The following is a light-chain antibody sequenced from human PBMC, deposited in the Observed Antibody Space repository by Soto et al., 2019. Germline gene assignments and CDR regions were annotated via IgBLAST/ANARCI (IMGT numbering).Light chain of an antibody. CDR2: DDS. CDR1: DIGSQT. Sequence: SYELTQPPSLSVAPGQTATITCGGDDIGSQTVHWYRLKPCQAPVLVVHDDSRRPSGTPDRVSGSNSGDTATLTISRVEAGDEANYYCHVWKAYSHHRVFGGGTKLAVL. J-gene: IGLJ3*02. CDR3: HVWKAYSHHRV. V-gene: IGLV3-21*02.